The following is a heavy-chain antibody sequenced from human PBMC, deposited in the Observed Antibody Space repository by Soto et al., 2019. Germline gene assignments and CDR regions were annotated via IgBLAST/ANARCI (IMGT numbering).Heavy chain of an antibody. CDR2: ISGSGSST. V-gene: IGHV3-23*01. D-gene: IGHD2-8*01. CDR3: AKEARAMLHYYYMDV. CDR1: GFTFSSYS. Sequence: PWGSLRLSCAASGFTFSSYSMNCVRQAPGKGLEWVSSISGSGSSTYYADSVKGRFTISRDNSKNTLYLQMNSLRAEDTAVYYCAKEARAMLHYYYMDVWGKGTTVTVSS. J-gene: IGHJ6*03.